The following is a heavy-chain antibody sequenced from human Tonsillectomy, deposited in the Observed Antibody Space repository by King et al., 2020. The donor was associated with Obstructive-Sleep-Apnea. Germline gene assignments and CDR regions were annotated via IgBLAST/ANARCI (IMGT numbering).Heavy chain of an antibody. CDR3: ARDGRDYGGNPAPFDY. Sequence: VQLVESGGGVVQPGRSLRLSCAASGFTFSSYGMHWVRQAPGKGLEWVAVIWYDGSNKYYADSVKGRFTISRDNSKNTLYLQMNSLRAEDTAVYYCARDGRDYGGNPAPFDYWGLGTLVTVSS. J-gene: IGHJ4*02. CDR2: IWYDGSNK. D-gene: IGHD4-23*01. V-gene: IGHV3-33*01. CDR1: GFTFSSYG.